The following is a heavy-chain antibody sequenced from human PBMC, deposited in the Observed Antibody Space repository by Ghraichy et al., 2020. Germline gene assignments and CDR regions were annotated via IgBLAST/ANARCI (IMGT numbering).Heavy chain of an antibody. CDR3: ARLTYDYDSSGYHRRPDY. CDR2: ISAYNGNT. J-gene: IGHJ4*02. CDR1: GYTFTSYG. Sequence: ASVKVSCKASGYTFTSYGISWVRQAPGQGLEWMGWISAYNGNTKYAQKLQGRVTMTTDTATSTAYMELRSLRSDDTAVYYCARLTYDYDSSGYHRRPDYWGQGTLVTVSS. D-gene: IGHD3-22*01. V-gene: IGHV1-18*04.